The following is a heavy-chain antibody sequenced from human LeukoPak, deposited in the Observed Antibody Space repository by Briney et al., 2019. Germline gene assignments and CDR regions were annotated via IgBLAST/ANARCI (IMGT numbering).Heavy chain of an antibody. CDR3: AKVPSVHCSSTSCYLDY. Sequence: GGSLRLSCAASGFTFSSYAMSWVRQAPGKGLEWVSAISGSGGSTYYADSVKGRFTISRDNSKNTLYLQMNSLRAEDTAVYYCAKVPSVHCSSTSCYLDYWGQGTLVTVSS. V-gene: IGHV3-23*01. CDR2: ISGSGGST. D-gene: IGHD2-2*01. J-gene: IGHJ4*02. CDR1: GFTFSSYA.